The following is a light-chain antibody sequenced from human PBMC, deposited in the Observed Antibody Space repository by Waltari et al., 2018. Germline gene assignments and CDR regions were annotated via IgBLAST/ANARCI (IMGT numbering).Light chain of an antibody. V-gene: IGLV6-57*01. CDR2: EDD. CDR1: RGSIAHRS. J-gene: IGLJ3*02. CDR3: QSYNDSRRV. Sequence: NFVLTQPHSVSESPRKTVTISCFRTRGSIAHRSLHWYQQRPGSSPTTVIYEDDQRPSGVPDRFSGSVDSSSNSASLTISGLKTEDEADYYCQSYNDSRRVFGGGTKLTVL.